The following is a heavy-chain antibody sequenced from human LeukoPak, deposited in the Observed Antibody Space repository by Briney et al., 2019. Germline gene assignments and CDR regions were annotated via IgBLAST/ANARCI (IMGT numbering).Heavy chain of an antibody. D-gene: IGHD5-24*01. CDR1: GFTFDDYG. CDR3: ARNRGWLQFDN. CDR2: INWNGGST. J-gene: IGHJ4*02. V-gene: IGHV3-20*04. Sequence: GGSLRLSCVVSGFTFDDYGMSWVRQAPGKGLEWVSGINWNGGSTGYADSVKGRFTIPRDNAKNSVYLEMNSLRAEDTAMYYCARNRGWLQFDNWGQGTLVTVSS.